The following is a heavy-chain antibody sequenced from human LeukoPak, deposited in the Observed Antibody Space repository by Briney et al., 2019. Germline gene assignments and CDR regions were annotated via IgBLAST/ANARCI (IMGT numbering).Heavy chain of an antibody. D-gene: IGHD2-2*01. V-gene: IGHV4-31*03. CDR2: IYYSGST. J-gene: IGHJ6*02. CDR1: GDSISTGCYY. CDR3: ARVIVVVPIGVYHYYAMDV. Sequence: SETLSLACTVSGDSISTGCYYWAWIRQHRERGLEWIGYIYYSGSTHYNPSLQSRVTISVDTSKNQFSLNLNSVTAADTAVYYCARVIVVVPIGVYHYYAMDVWGHGTPVTVSS.